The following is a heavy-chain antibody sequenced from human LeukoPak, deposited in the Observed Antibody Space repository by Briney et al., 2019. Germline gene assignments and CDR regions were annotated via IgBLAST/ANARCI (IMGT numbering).Heavy chain of an antibody. Sequence: ASVKVSCKASGYTFTSYDINWVRQATGQGLEWMGWMNPNSGNTGYAQKFQGRVTMTRNTSRSTAYMELSSLRSEDTAVYYCARGLAAAAHYYFDYWGQGTLVTVSS. CDR3: ARGLAAAAHYYFDY. CDR2: MNPNSGNT. D-gene: IGHD6-13*01. V-gene: IGHV1-8*01. J-gene: IGHJ4*02. CDR1: GYTFTSYD.